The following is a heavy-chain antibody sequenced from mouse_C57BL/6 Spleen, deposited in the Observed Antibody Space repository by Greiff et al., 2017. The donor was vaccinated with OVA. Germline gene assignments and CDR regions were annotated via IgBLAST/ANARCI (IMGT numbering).Heavy chain of an antibody. D-gene: IGHD1-1*01. Sequence: VQLQQPGAELVKPGASVKLSCKASGYTFTSYWMHWVKQRPGQGLEWIGMIHPNSGSTNYNEKFKSKATLTVEKSSSTAYMQLSILTSEDSAVYYCARGDYGSSYEDYWGQGTSVTVSS. CDR1: GYTFTSYW. CDR3: ARGDYGSSYEDY. J-gene: IGHJ4*01. V-gene: IGHV1-64*01. CDR2: IHPNSGST.